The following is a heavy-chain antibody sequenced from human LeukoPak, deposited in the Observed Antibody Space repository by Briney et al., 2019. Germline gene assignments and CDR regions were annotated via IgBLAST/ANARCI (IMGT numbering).Heavy chain of an antibody. Sequence: PGGSLRLSCAASGFTFSSYSMNWVRQAPGKGLEWVSSISSSSSYIYYADSVKGRFTISRDNAKNSLYLQMNSLRAEDTAVYYCARSKGSSFRSPFDYCGQGTLVTVSS. CDR1: GFTFSSYS. D-gene: IGHD6-6*01. V-gene: IGHV3-21*01. CDR2: ISSSSSYI. J-gene: IGHJ4*02. CDR3: ARSKGSSFRSPFDY.